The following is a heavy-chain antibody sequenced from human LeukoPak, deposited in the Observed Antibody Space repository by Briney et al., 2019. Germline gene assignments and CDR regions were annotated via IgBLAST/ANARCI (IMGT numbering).Heavy chain of an antibody. Sequence: SETLSLTCTVSGYSISSGYYWGWIRQPPGKWLEWIGSIYHSGSTYYNPSLKSRVTISVDTSKNQFSLKLSSVTAADTAVYYCARHQPPSYMDVWGKGTTVTVSS. CDR1: GYSISSGYY. CDR2: IYHSGST. J-gene: IGHJ6*03. CDR3: ARHQPPSYMDV. V-gene: IGHV4-38-2*02.